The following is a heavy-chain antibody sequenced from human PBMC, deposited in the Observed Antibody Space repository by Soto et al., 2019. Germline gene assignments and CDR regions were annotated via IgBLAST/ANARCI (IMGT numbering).Heavy chain of an antibody. V-gene: IGHV3-30*18. Sequence: CLRLSCAACGLTFSYFGMEGARKTPDGGLEWLGVISHDGSVQFYANAVRGRFTISRDNSNNTLYLQMDSLRADDTALYYCTKEPSAFASGWYFENWGQGALVTVSS. CDR1: GLTFSYFG. J-gene: IGHJ4*02. CDR3: TKEPSAFASGWYFEN. CDR2: ISHDGSVQ. D-gene: IGHD6-19*01.